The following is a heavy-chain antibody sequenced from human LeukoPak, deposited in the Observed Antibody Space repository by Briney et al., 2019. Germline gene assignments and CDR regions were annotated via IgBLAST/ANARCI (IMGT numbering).Heavy chain of an antibody. CDR2: INPSAAST. CDR3: ASGADYDLKPIDY. J-gene: IGHJ4*02. D-gene: IGHD3-3*01. V-gene: IGHV1-46*01. CDR1: GDSLTSNY. Sequence: ASVKVSRKASGDSLTSNYIHWVRQAPGQGLEWMGMINPSAASTSYAQNFQGRVTMTRDTSTSTDYMELSSLRSEDTAVYYCASGADYDLKPIDYWGQGTLVTVSS.